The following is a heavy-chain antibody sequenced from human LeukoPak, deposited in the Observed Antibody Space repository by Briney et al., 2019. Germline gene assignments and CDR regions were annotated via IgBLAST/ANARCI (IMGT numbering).Heavy chain of an antibody. J-gene: IGHJ5*02. CDR1: GYTFSSYD. V-gene: IGHV1-8*03. CDR2: MNPNSGNT. CDR3: ARSYYDISGFDP. D-gene: IGHD3-9*01. Sequence: ASVKVSCKASGYTFSSYDVNWVRQATGQGLEWMGWMNPNSGNTGYAQKFQGRVTITRNTSISTAYMELSSLRSEDTAVYYCARSYYDISGFDPWGQGTLVTVSS.